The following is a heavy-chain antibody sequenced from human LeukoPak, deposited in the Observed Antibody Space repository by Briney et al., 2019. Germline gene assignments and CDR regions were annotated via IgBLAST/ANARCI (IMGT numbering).Heavy chain of an antibody. J-gene: IGHJ6*03. CDR3: AREGSSSWPFYFYYMDV. CDR1: GFTFEDYG. D-gene: IGHD6-13*01. V-gene: IGHV3-20*04. CDR2: IKWNDGGT. Sequence: GGSLRLSCAASGFTFEDYGMSWVRQVPGKGLEWVSGIKWNDGGTGYADSVKGRFTISRDNAKKSVYLQMNSLRAEDTALYYCAREGSSSWPFYFYYMDVWGKGTTVTISS.